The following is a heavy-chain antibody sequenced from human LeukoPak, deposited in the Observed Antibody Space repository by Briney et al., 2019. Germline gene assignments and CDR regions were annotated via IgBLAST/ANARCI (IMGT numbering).Heavy chain of an antibody. D-gene: IGHD3-3*01. CDR2: IYYNGNT. Sequence: SETLSLTCTVSGGSISSYYGTWIRQPPGKGLEGIGNIYYNGNTNYNPSLKSRVTMSVDTSNNHFSLRLSSVTAADTAVYYCARGTLRFLEWSGFDPWGQGTLVTVSS. J-gene: IGHJ5*02. CDR3: ARGTLRFLEWSGFDP. CDR1: GGSISSYY. V-gene: IGHV4-59*01.